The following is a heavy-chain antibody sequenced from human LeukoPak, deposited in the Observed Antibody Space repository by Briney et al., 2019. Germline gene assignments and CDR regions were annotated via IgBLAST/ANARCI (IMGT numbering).Heavy chain of an antibody. CDR1: GGTFSSYA. V-gene: IGHV1-69*04. CDR3: ARTMDYYGSGSLRN. CDR2: IITILGIA. J-gene: IGHJ4*02. D-gene: IGHD3-10*01. Sequence: SVKVSCKASGGTFSSYAISWVRQAPGQGLEWMGRIITILGIANYAQKFQGRVTITADKSTSTAYMELSSLRSEDTAVYYCARTMDYYGSGSLRNWGQGTLVTVSS.